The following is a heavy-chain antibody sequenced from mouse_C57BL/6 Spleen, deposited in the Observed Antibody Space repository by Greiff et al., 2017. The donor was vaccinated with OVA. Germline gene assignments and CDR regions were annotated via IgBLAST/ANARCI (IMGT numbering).Heavy chain of an antibody. CDR3: ARGGGLRGAMDY. V-gene: IGHV1-58*01. Sequence: EVQLQESGAELARPGSSVKMSCKTSGYTFTSYGINWVKQRPGQGLEWIGYIYLGNGYTEYNEKFKGKATLTSDTSSSTAYMQLSSLTSEDSAIDFCARGGGLRGAMDYWGQGTSVTVSS. CDR1: GYTFTSYG. J-gene: IGHJ4*01. CDR2: IYLGNGYT. D-gene: IGHD2-4*01.